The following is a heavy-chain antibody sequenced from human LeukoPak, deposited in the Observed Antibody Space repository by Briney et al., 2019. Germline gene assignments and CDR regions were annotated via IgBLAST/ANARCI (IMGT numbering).Heavy chain of an antibody. CDR3: ARHIVSYNWFDP. Sequence: SGPALVKPTQTLTLTCTFSGFSLSTSGMCVSWIRQPPGKALEWLARIDWDDDKYYSTSLKTRLTISKDTSKNQVVLTMTNMDPVDTATYYCARHIVSYNWFDPWGQGTLVTVSS. D-gene: IGHD2-15*01. CDR1: GFSLSTSGMC. CDR2: IDWDDDK. V-gene: IGHV2-70*11. J-gene: IGHJ5*02.